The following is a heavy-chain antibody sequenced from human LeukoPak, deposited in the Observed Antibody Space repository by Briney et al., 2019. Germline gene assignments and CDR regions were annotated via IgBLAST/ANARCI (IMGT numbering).Heavy chain of an antibody. CDR3: ARDNCAISDCSSASCFHFNY. Sequence: GASVKVSCKASGYTFTRYGITWVRQAPGQGLEWMGWISAYNGNTNYAHKVQGRVTMTTDTSTSTAYMELRSLSSDDTAVYYCARDNCAISDCSSASCFHFNYWGQGTLVTVSS. CDR2: ISAYNGNT. D-gene: IGHD2-2*01. V-gene: IGHV1-18*01. J-gene: IGHJ4*02. CDR1: GYTFTRYG.